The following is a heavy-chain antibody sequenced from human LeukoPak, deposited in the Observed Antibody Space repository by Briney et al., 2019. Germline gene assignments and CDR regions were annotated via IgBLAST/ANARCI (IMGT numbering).Heavy chain of an antibody. CDR3: AKEGYSSGGGDYFDY. CDR1: GFTFSGYS. CDR2: ITSTTTYI. D-gene: IGHD6-19*01. Sequence: GGSLRLSCAASGFTFSGYSMNWVRQAPGKGLEWVSSITSTTTYIYYADSVKGRFTISRDNAKDSLYLQMNSLRVEDTAVYYCAKEGYSSGGGDYFDYWGQGTLVTVSS. J-gene: IGHJ4*02. V-gene: IGHV3-21*01.